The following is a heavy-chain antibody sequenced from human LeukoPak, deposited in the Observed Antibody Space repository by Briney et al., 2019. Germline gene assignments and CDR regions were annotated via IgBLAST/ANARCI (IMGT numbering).Heavy chain of an antibody. CDR1: GGSISSGGYY. CDR2: IYHSGST. D-gene: IGHD3-22*01. CDR3: ARDNEPDTTYYYDSSGYLV. J-gene: IGHJ3*01. V-gene: IGHV4-30-2*01. Sequence: SETLSLTCTVSGGSISSGGYYWSWIRQPPGKGLEWIGYIYHSGSTYYNPSLKSRVTISVDRSKNQFSLKLSSVTAADTAVYYCARDNEPDTTYYYDSSGYLVWGQGTMVIVSS.